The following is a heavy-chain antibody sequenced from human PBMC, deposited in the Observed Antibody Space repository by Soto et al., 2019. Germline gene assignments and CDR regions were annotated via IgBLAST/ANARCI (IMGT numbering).Heavy chain of an antibody. Sequence: ASVKVSCKVSGYTFTNYGLSWVRQAPGQGLEWMGWISGHNGNTKYAQKFQGRVTMAADTSTGTAYMELRSLRSDDTAVYFCARAPLGLFVGVSCPLNRGDWLAPWGQGTPVTVSS. CDR1: GYTFTNYG. D-gene: IGHD3-10*01. CDR2: ISGHNGNT. V-gene: IGHV1-18*01. J-gene: IGHJ5*02. CDR3: ARAPLGLFVGVSCPLNRGDWLAP.